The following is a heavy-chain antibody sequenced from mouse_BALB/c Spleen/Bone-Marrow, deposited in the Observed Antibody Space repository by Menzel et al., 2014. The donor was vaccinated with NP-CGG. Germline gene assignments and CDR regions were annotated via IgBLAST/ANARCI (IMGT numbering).Heavy chain of an antibody. CDR2: ISDGGSYT. D-gene: IGHD1-1*01. V-gene: IGHV5-4*02. CDR1: GFTFSDYY. Sequence: EVKVVESGGGLVKPGGSLKLSCAASGFTFSDYYMYWVRQTPEKRLEWVATISDGGSYTYYPDSVKGRFTISRDNAKNNLCLQMSSLKSEDTAMYYCVLRWFAYWGQGTLVTVSA. CDR3: VLRWFAY. J-gene: IGHJ3*01.